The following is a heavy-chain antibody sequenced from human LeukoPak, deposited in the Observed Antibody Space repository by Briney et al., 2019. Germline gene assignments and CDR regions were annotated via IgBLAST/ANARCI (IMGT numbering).Heavy chain of an antibody. D-gene: IGHD1-26*01. V-gene: IGHV4-39*07. J-gene: IGHJ4*02. Sequence: PSETLSLTCTVSDGSVSSSSYYWGWIRQPPGKGLEWIGSIYYTGSTYYNPSLKSRVTISLDTSKNQFSLKLSSVTAADTAVYYCARVSWPPRALYSGRKYYFDYWGQGTLVTVSS. CDR2: IYYTGST. CDR3: ARVSWPPRALYSGRKYYFDY. CDR1: DGSVSSSSYY.